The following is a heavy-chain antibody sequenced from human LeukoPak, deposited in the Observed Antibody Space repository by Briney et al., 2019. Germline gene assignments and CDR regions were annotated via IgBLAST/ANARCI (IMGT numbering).Heavy chain of an antibody. Sequence: PSETLSLTCTVSGGSISSYYWSWIRQPAGKGLEWIGRIYTSGSTNYNPSLKSRVTMSVDTSKNQFSLKLSSVTAADTAVYYCARDAYCSSTSCYYYFDYWGQGTLVTVSS. CDR2: IYTSGST. CDR1: GGSISSYY. CDR3: ARDAYCSSTSCYYYFDY. J-gene: IGHJ4*02. D-gene: IGHD2-2*01. V-gene: IGHV4-4*07.